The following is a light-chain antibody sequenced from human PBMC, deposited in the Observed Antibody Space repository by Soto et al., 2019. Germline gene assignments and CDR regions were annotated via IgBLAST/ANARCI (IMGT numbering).Light chain of an antibody. CDR3: AAWDDSLSGPV. CDR1: SSNIGGRT. Sequence: QSVLTQPPSASGTPGQRVTISCSGSSSNIGGRTVNWYQQLPGTAPKLLIYNNNQRPSGVPDRFSGSKSGTSASLAITGLQSEDEANYYCAAWDDSLSGPVFGGGTKLTVL. J-gene: IGLJ2*01. V-gene: IGLV1-44*01. CDR2: NNN.